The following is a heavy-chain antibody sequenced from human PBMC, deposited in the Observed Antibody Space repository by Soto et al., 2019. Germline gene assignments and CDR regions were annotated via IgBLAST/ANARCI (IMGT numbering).Heavy chain of an antibody. J-gene: IGHJ6*02. V-gene: IGHV4-4*02. CDR2: IFHSGNT. Sequence: SETLSLTCAVSSGSIGTTNWWSWVRQTPGKGLEWIGEIFHSGNTYYNPSLASRATISVDTSKNQFSLNLRSVTAADTAVYYCARRTWGMDVWGQGTTVTVS. CDR3: ARRTWGMDV. CDR1: SGSIGTTNW. D-gene: IGHD2-8*01.